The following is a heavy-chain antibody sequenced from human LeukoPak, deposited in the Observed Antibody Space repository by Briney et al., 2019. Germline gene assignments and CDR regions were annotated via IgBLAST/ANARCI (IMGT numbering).Heavy chain of an antibody. CDR3: ARHRYCDTTRCYGTDFDY. V-gene: IGHV3-11*06. CDR1: GFTFSDYY. J-gene: IGHJ4*02. CDR2: ISSSSTYS. D-gene: IGHD2-2*01. Sequence: GGSLRLSCAASGFTFSDYYMSWIRQAPGKGLEWVSYISSSSTYSNYADSVKGRFTISRDNANNSLDLQMNSLRAEDTAVCYCARHRYCDTTRCYGTDFDYWGQGTLLNVSS.